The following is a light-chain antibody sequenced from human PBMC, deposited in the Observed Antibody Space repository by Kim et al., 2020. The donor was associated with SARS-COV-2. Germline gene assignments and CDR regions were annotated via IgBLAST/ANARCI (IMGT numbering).Light chain of an antibody. CDR2: GKN. CDR3: NSSDSSGNRWV. CDR1: SLRKYY. J-gene: IGLJ3*02. Sequence: SSELTQDPAVSVALGQTVRITCPGDSLRKYYATWYQQRPGQAPVLVIYGKNKRPSRIPDRFSGSNSENTASLTITGAQAEDEGDYYCNSSDSSGNRWVFG. V-gene: IGLV3-19*01.